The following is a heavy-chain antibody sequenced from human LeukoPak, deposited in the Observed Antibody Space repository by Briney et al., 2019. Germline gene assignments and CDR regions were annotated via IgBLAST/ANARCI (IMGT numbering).Heavy chain of an antibody. Sequence: QAGGSLRLSCPASAFTFSNYVMSWVRQAPGKGLEWVSTISASGERTYHADSVRGRFTISRDNSKSTLHLQMNSLRADDTAVYYCAKAGPGTMAFDAFDIWGQGTVVTVSS. J-gene: IGHJ3*02. CDR2: ISASGERT. D-gene: IGHD3-10*01. CDR1: AFTFSNYV. CDR3: AKAGPGTMAFDAFDI. V-gene: IGHV3-23*01.